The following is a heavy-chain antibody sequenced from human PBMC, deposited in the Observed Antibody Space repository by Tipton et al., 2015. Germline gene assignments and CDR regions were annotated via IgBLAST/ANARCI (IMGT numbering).Heavy chain of an antibody. J-gene: IGHJ6*02. CDR3: AEKRGYFGGHGMDV. D-gene: IGHD3-10*01. V-gene: IGHV3-23*01. CDR2: ISGSGAST. CDR1: GFTVSSNY. Sequence: GSLRLSCAASGFTVSSNYMSWARQAPGKGLEWVSGISGSGASTYYVDSVKGRFTISRDNAKNTLFLQMNSLRVEDTAVYYCAEKRGYFGGHGMDVWGQGTTVTVSS.